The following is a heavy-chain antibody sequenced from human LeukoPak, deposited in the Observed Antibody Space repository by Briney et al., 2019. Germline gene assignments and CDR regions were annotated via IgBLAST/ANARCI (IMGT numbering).Heavy chain of an antibody. CDR2: IYYSGST. CDR3: ARVKRLGYSYGDAFDI. CDR1: GGSTSSGDYY. V-gene: IGHV4-30-4*08. J-gene: IGHJ3*02. Sequence: SETLSLTCTVSGGSTSSGDYYWSWIRQPPGKCLEWIGYIYYSGSTYYNPSLKSRVTISVDTSKNQFSLKLSSVTAADTAVYYCARVKRLGYSYGDAFDIWGQGTMVTVSS. D-gene: IGHD5-18*01.